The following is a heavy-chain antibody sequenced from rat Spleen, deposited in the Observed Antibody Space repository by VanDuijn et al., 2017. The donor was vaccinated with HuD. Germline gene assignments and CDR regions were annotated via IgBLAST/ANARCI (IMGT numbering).Heavy chain of an antibody. CDR3: ATAGSRVSRFAY. D-gene: IGHD1-4*01. V-gene: IGHV5-27*01. CDR2: ISTGGST. J-gene: IGHJ3*01. CDR1: GFTFSNSY. Sequence: EVQLVESGGGLVQPGRSLKLSCAASGFTFSNSYMAWVRQAPTKGLEWVASISTGGSTYYPDSVKGRFTISRDNAKNTLYLQMDSLRSEDTATYYCATAGSRVSRFAYWGQGTLVTVSS.